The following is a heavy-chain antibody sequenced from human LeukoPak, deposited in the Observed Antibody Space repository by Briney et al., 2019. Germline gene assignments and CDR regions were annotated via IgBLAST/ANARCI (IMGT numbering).Heavy chain of an antibody. V-gene: IGHV4-34*01. CDR3: ARAPQWDY. J-gene: IGHJ4*02. Sequence: PSETLSLTCAVYGGSFSGYYWSWIRQPPGKGLEWIGEINHSGSTNYNPSLKSRVTISVDTSKNQSSLKLSSVTAADTAVYYCARAPQWDYWGQGTLVTVSS. CDR1: GGSFSGYY. D-gene: IGHD2-8*01. CDR2: INHSGST.